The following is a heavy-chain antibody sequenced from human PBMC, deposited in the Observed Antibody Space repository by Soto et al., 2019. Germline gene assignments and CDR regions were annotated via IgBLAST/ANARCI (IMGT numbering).Heavy chain of an antibody. D-gene: IGHD2-8*01. CDR3: AREVRRVLTYCGMDV. CDR2: ISSSSSYI. CDR1: GFTFSSYS. Sequence: GGSLRLSCAASGFTFSSYSMNWVRQAPGKGLEWVSSISSSSSYIYYADSVKGRFTISRDNAKNSLYLQMNSLRAEDTAVYYCAREVRRVLTYCGMDVWGQGTTVTVSS. V-gene: IGHV3-21*01. J-gene: IGHJ6*02.